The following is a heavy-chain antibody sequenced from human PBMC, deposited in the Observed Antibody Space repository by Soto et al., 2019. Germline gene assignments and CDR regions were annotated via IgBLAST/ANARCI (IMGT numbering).Heavy chain of an antibody. D-gene: IGHD1-7*01. CDR1: GFTLSKYW. J-gene: IGHJ6*02. CDR3: ARDQVTGTTRYGLDV. CDR2: INTDGSTT. V-gene: IGHV3-74*01. Sequence: EVQLVESGGGLVEPGGSLRLSCAASGFTLSKYWMHWVRQAPGKGLVWVSHINTDGSTTNYADSVKGRFTVSRDNAKNTLYLQRNSLTAEDTALYYCARDQVTGTTRYGLDVWGQGTTVTVSS.